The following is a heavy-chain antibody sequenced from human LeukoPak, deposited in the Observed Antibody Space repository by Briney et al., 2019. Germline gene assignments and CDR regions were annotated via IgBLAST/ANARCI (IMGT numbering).Heavy chain of an antibody. V-gene: IGHV1-46*01. CDR3: AVEYYDILTGYFYFDY. CDR2: INPSGGST. D-gene: IGHD3-9*01. CDR1: GYTFSSYH. Sequence: GASVKVSCKASGYTFSSYHMHWVRQAPGQGLEWMGIINPSGGSTSYAQKFQGRVTMTGDTSTSTVYMELSSLRSEDTAVYYCAVEYYDILTGYFYFDYWGQGTLVTVSS. J-gene: IGHJ4*02.